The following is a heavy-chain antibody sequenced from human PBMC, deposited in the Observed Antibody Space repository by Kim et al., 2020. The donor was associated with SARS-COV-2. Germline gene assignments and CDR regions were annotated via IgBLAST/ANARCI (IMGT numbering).Heavy chain of an antibody. D-gene: IGHD3-3*01. Sequence: SETLSLTCTVSGDSISRHYWSWIRQSPGKVLEWIGSLDYSGSADSNPSLKSRLTLSVDTFKNQIYLKLISVTAADTAVYYCARHRRRSVRTFDLWGQGTLVTISS. CDR2: LDYSGSA. J-gene: IGHJ4*02. V-gene: IGHV4-59*08. CDR3: ARHRRRSVRTFDL. CDR1: GDSISRHY.